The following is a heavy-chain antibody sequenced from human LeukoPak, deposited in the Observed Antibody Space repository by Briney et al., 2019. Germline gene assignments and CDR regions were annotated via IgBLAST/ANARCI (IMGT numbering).Heavy chain of an antibody. D-gene: IGHD1-26*01. CDR2: ISSTNTYI. V-gene: IGHV3-21*01. CDR3: ARDDERDYTNLVGATLDY. Sequence: GGSLRLSCAASGFTFNTYSMHWVRQAPEKGLEWVSSISSTNTYIYYADSVKGRFTISRDNAKNSLYLQMSSLRAEDTAVYYCARDDERDYTNLVGATLDYWGRGTLVTVSS. J-gene: IGHJ4*02. CDR1: GFTFNTYS.